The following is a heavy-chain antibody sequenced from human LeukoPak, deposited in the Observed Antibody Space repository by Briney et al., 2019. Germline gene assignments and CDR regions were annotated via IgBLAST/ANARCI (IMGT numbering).Heavy chain of an antibody. CDR1: GGTFSSYA. V-gene: IGHV1-69*13. J-gene: IGHJ5*02. CDR2: IIPIFGTA. Sequence: GASVKVSCKASGGTFSSYAISWVRQAPGQGLEWMGGIIPIFGTANYAQKFQGRVTITADESTSTAYMELSSLRSEDTAVYYCARDLRGSIAAPIPNWFDPWGQGTLVTVSS. D-gene: IGHD6-13*01. CDR3: ARDLRGSIAAPIPNWFDP.